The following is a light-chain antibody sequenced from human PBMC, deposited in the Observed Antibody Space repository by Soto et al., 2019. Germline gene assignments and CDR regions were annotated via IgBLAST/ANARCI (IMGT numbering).Light chain of an antibody. CDR2: GAS. CDR1: QTVSSY. J-gene: IGKJ2*01. CDR3: QQYHNWPGYT. Sequence: EIVMTQSPATLSVSPGERATLSCRASQTVSSYLAWYQQKPGQAPRLRIYGASTRATGIPARFSGSGSGTEFTLTISSLQSEDFAVYFCQQYHNWPGYTFGQGTKLEIK. V-gene: IGKV3-15*01.